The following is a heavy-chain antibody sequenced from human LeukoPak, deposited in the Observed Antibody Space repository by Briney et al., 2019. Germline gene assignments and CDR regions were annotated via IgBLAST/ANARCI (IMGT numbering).Heavy chain of an antibody. Sequence: PGGSLRLSCAASGFTFTIFGLNWVRQAPGKGPEWVSYIDARSGITYYADSVQGRFTISRDDARESVFLQMYGLRVDDTAVYYCARTYDFGRGPPGDAFDNWGPGTWVIVSS. CDR2: IDARSGIT. CDR1: GFTFTIFG. D-gene: IGHD3-3*01. J-gene: IGHJ3*02. CDR3: ARTYDFGRGPPGDAFDN. V-gene: IGHV3-48*04.